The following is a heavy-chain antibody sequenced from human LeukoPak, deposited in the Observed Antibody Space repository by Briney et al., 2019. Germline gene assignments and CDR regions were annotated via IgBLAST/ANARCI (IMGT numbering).Heavy chain of an antibody. CDR3: ARGFSSSWSYFEN. J-gene: IGHJ4*02. CDR1: GGTFRSKG. CDR2: ISALLSTS. Sequence: SVKVSCKASGGTFRSKGINWVRQAPGQGLEWMGGISALLSTSIYAQKFQGRVTMITDKSATTAYMELKSLRSEDTAVYFCARGFSSSWSYFENWGQGTLVTVSS. D-gene: IGHD6-13*01. V-gene: IGHV1-69*05.